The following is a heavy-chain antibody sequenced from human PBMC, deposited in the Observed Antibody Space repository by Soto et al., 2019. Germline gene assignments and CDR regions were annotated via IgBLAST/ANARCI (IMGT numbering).Heavy chain of an antibody. CDR1: GFTFSNAG. Sequence: GGSLKLSCAASGFTFSNAGMNWVRQAPGKGLEWVGRIKSKTDGGTTDYAAPVKGRFTISRDDSKNTLYLQMNSLKTEDTAVYYCKGSGSYSSMALNYYYYGMDVWGQGTTVTVSS. D-gene: IGHD3-10*01. CDR2: IKSKTDGGTT. J-gene: IGHJ6*02. V-gene: IGHV3-15*07. CDR3: KGSGSYSSMALNYYYYGMDV.